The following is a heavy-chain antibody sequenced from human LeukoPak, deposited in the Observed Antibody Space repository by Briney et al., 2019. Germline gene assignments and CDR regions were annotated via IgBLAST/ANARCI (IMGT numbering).Heavy chain of an antibody. CDR1: GGSFSSGDYY. CDR3: ARSEGYAFDP. D-gene: IGHD2-15*01. V-gene: IGHV4-30-4*01. CDR2: IYYSGST. Sequence: SETLSLTCTVFGGSFSSGDYYWSWLRQPPGEGLEWIGYIYYSGSTFYNPSLKSRVTISLDTSKSQFSLKLSSVSAADTAVYYCARSEGYAFDPWGQGTLVTVSS. J-gene: IGHJ5*02.